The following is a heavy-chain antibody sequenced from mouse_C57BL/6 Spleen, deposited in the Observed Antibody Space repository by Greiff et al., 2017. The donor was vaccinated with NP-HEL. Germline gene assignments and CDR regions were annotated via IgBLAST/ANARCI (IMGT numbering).Heavy chain of an antibody. CDR2: INPYNGGT. D-gene: IGHD1-1*01. V-gene: IGHV1-19*01. Sequence: EVKLQESGPVLVKPGASVKMSCKASGYTFTDYYMNWVKQSHGKSLEWIGVINPYNGGTSYNKKFKGKATLTVDKSSSTAYMELNSLTSEDSAVYYCARDYYGSTYAMDYWGQGTSVTVSS. CDR1: GYTFTDYY. J-gene: IGHJ4*01. CDR3: ARDYYGSTYAMDY.